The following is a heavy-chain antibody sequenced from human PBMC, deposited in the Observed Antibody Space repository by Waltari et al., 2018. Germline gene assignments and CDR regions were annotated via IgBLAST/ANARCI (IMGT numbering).Heavy chain of an antibody. CDR3: ARGARWLRPFDH. V-gene: IGHV3-7*01. CDR1: GFNFRAYW. J-gene: IGHJ4*02. CDR2: IKHDVIES. D-gene: IGHD5-12*01. Sequence: EVQLVESGGGLVQPGGSLRLSCAASGFNFRAYWVTWVRQAPGKGVGWVASIKHDVIESHYVDSVKGRFTISRDNAKNSRSLQMNSLRVEDTAVYYCARGARWLRPFDHWGQGTLVTVSS.